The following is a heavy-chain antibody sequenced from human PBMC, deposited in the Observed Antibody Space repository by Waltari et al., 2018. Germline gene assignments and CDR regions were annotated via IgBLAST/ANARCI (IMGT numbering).Heavy chain of an antibody. D-gene: IGHD1-26*01. V-gene: IGHV3-23*03. CDR2: INSDSNT. Sequence: MHLLESGGVLVQPGGSLRLSCAVSGFTFSSHAMAWVRQAPGKGLEWVSTINSDSNTYYADSVKGRFTISRDNSRATLYLQMNSLRTDDTALYYCAKASGSCFDCWGQGTLVTVSS. CDR3: AKASGSCFDC. J-gene: IGHJ4*02. CDR1: GFTFSSHA.